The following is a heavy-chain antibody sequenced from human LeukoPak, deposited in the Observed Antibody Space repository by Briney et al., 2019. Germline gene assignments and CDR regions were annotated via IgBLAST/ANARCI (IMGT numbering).Heavy chain of an antibody. CDR2: ISYDGSNK. CDR1: GFTFSSYG. CDR3: AKEGI. J-gene: IGHJ3*02. V-gene: IGHV3-30*18. Sequence: GGSPRLSCAASGFTFSSYGMHWVRQAPGKGLEWVAVISYDGSNKYYADSVKGRFTISRDNSKNTLYLQMNSLRAEDTAVYYCAKEGIWGQGTMVTVSS.